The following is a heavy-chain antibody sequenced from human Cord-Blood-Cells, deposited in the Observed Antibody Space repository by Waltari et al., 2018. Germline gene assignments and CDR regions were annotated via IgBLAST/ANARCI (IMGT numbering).Heavy chain of an antibody. D-gene: IGHD3-16*01. J-gene: IGHJ3*02. Sequence: QLQLQESGSGMVKPSQTLSLTCAVSGGSISSGGYPWSWIRQPPGKGLEWIGYIYHSGSTYYNPSLKSRVTISVDRSKNQFSLKLSSVTAADTAVYYCARSGTPLKLGAFDIWGQGTMVTVSS. V-gene: IGHV4-30-2*01. CDR2: IYHSGST. CDR3: ARSGTPLKLGAFDI. CDR1: GGSISSGGYP.